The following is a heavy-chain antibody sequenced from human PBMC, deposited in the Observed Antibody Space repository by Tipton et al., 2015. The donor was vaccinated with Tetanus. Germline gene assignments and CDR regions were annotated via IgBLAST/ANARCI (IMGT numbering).Heavy chain of an antibody. V-gene: IGHV4-59*12. CDR2: IYSSGST. J-gene: IGHJ4*02. D-gene: IGHD2-15*01. Sequence: SGGSISSYYWSWIRQPPGKGLEWIGYIYSSGSTNYNPSLKSRVTISVDTSKNQFSLKLSSVTAADTAVYYCARVYCSGGSCYDGWGDWGQGTLVTVSS. CDR1: GGSISSYY. CDR3: ARVYCSGGSCYDGWGD.